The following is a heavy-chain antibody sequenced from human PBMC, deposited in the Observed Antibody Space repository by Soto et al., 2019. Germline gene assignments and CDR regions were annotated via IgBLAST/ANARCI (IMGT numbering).Heavy chain of an antibody. CDR3: ARLAGAIYYYYGMDV. J-gene: IGHJ6*02. V-gene: IGHV5-51*01. CDR2: VYPSDSDV. D-gene: IGHD1-26*01. CDR1: GYHFSSSW. Sequence: PGESLKISCQGTGYHFSSSWIGWVRQKPGKGLEWLGNVYPSDSDVRYSPAFEGQVTISAHKSISTAYLQWSSLKASDTAMYYCARLAGAIYYYYGMDVWGQGTTVNVSS.